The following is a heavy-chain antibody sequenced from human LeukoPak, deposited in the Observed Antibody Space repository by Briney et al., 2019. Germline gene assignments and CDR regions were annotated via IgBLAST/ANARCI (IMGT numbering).Heavy chain of an antibody. CDR2: IRIKANSYST. J-gene: IGHJ4*02. CDR3: TTEGGYNN. V-gene: IGHV3-72*01. CDR1: GFIFSDHY. Sequence: GGSLRLSCAASGFIFSDHYMEWVRQAPGKGLEWVGRIRIKANSYSTDYAASVKGRFIISRDDSKNSLYLQMNSLKTGDTAVYYCTTEGGYNNWGQGTLVTVSS. D-gene: IGHD3-22*01.